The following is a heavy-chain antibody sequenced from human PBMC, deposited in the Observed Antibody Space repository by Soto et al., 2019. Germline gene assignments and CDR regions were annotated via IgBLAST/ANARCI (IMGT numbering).Heavy chain of an antibody. Sequence: ASVKVSCKDSGYTLTSYDSNWVRQATGQGLEWMGWMNPNSGNTGYAQKFQGRGTMTRNTSISTAYMELSSLRSEDTAVYYCTRGHSGYDGAYLGQGTLVTVSS. D-gene: IGHD5-12*01. V-gene: IGHV1-8*01. J-gene: IGHJ4*02. CDR1: GYTLTSYD. CDR3: TRGHSGYDGAY. CDR2: MNPNSGNT.